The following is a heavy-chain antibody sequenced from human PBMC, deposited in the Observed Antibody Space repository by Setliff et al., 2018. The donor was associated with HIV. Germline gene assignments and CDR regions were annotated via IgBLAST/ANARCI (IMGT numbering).Heavy chain of an antibody. CDR2: INHSGST. CDR3: ARQSYYVTGSFYTYVFDL. CDR1: GGSFSGYY. V-gene: IGHV4-34*01. Sequence: SLTFSFYGGSFSGYYWSWIRQPPGKGREWIGEINHSGSTTSNPSLKSRVTISVDTSKNQFSLKLSSVTAADTAVYYCARQSYYVTGSFYTYVFDLWGQGTVVTVSS. J-gene: IGHJ3*01. D-gene: IGHD3-10*01.